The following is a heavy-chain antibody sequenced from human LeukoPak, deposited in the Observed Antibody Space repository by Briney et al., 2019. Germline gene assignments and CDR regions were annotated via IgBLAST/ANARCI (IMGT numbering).Heavy chain of an antibody. J-gene: IGHJ5*02. CDR2: IRSNSDGGTI. CDR3: ATDFYDST. Sequence: GGSLRLSCAASGFTFSSYWMNWVRQAPGKGLEWVGRIRSNSDGGTIDYAAPVKGRFTLSRDDSKTTLYLQMNSLQTEDTAVYYCATDFYDSTWGQGTLVTVSS. CDR1: GFTFSSYW. V-gene: IGHV3-15*07. D-gene: IGHD3-22*01.